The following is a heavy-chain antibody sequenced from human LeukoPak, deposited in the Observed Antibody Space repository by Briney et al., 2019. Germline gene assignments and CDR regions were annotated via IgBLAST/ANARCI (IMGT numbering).Heavy chain of an antibody. CDR2: IYPGDSDT. CDR1: GYSFTSYW. Sequence: TGESLKISCKGSGYSFTSYWIGWVRQMPGKGLEWMGIIYPGDSDTRYSPSFQGQVTISADKSISTAYLQWSSLKASDTAMYYCARRADPDYYDSSGYMDAWGQGTTVTVSS. V-gene: IGHV5-51*01. J-gene: IGHJ6*02. CDR3: ARRADPDYYDSSGYMDA. D-gene: IGHD3-22*01.